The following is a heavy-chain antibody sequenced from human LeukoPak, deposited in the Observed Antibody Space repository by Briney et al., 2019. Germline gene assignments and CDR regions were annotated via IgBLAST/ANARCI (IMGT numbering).Heavy chain of an antibody. CDR2: INPNSGGT. CDR1: GYTFTGYY. CDR3: ARDKWELHVPFDY. Sequence: GASVKVSCKASGYTFTGYYMHWVRQAPGQGLEWMGWINPNSGGTNYAQKFQGRVTMTRDTSISTAYMELSRLRSDDTAVYYCARDKWELHVPFDYWGQGTLVTVSS. V-gene: IGHV1-2*02. J-gene: IGHJ4*02. D-gene: IGHD1-26*01.